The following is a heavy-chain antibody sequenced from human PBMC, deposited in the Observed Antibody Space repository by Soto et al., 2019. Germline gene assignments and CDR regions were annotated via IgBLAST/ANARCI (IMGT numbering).Heavy chain of an antibody. V-gene: IGHV1-8*01. J-gene: IGHJ6*03. CDR2: MNPNSGNT. CDR1: GYTFTSYD. D-gene: IGHD6-6*01. CDR3: ARGATYSSSSVYYYYYYMDV. Sequence: QVQLVQSGAEVKKPGASVKVSCKASGYTFTSYDINWVRQATGQGLEWMGWMNPNSGNTGYAQKFQGRVTMTRNPSISTAYMELSSLRSEDTAVYYCARGATYSSSSVYYYYYYMDVWGKGTTVTVSS.